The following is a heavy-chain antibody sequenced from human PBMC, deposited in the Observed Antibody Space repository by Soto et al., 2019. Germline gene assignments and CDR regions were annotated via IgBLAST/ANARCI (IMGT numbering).Heavy chain of an antibody. CDR3: ARDLVIAAAGTAFDI. Sequence: GASVKVSCKASGGTFSSYTISWVRQAPGQGLEWMGRIIPILGIANYAQKFQGRVTITADKSTSTAYMELSSLRSEDTAVYYCARDLVIAAAGTAFDIWGQGTMVTVSS. D-gene: IGHD6-13*01. CDR1: GGTFSSYT. CDR2: IIPILGIA. V-gene: IGHV1-69*04. J-gene: IGHJ3*02.